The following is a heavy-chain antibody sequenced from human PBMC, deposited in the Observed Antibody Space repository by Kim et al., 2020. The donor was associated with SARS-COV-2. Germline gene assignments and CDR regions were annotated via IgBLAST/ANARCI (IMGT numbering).Heavy chain of an antibody. CDR1: GFAFSTNA. D-gene: IGHD3-10*01. CDR3: AKDIWDYSGMDV. CDR2: ISGTGSDM. Sequence: GGSLRLSCAASGFAFSTNAMGWVRQAPGKGLEWVSSISGTGSDMYYADSVRGRFTISRDIGKTTLYLQMNSLRAEDTALYYCAKDIWDYSGMDVWGRGTTVTVSS. J-gene: IGHJ6*02. V-gene: IGHV3-23*01.